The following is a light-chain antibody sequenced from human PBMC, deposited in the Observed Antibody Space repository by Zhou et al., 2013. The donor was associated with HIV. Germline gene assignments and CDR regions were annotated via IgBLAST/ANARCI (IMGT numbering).Light chain of an antibody. CDR2: RNN. J-gene: IGLJ1*01. CDR1: SSSVGSHT. CDR3: AAWDDSLSCYV. Sequence: QSVLTQPPSASGTPGQRVTISCSGSSSSVGSHTVNWYQHLPGTAPKLLIYRNNQRPSGVPDRFSGSKSGTSASLAISGLQSEDEADYYCAAWDDSLSCYVFGTGTKVTVL. V-gene: IGLV1-44*01.